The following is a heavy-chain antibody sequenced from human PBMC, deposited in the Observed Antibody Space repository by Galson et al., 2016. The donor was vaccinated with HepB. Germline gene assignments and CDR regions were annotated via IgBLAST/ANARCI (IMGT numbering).Heavy chain of an antibody. D-gene: IGHD6-13*01. V-gene: IGHV5-10-1*01. J-gene: IGHJ6*03. CDR1: GYNFSIYW. CDR2: IDPTDSYT. Sequence: QSGAEVKKPGESLRISCKGSGYNFSIYWISWVRQMPGKGLEWMGMIDPTDSYTNYSPSFQGHVTISADKSISTAYRQWSSLKASDTAMDYCARALDSSWPPPYYDYIDVWGKGTPVTVSS. CDR3: ARALDSSWPPPYYDYIDV.